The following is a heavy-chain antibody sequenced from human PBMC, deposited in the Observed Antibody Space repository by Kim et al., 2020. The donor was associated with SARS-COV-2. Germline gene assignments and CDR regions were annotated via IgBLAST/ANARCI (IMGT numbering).Heavy chain of an antibody. V-gene: IGHV4-39*01. CDR3: ARVKSGSPRTQYYFDY. D-gene: IGHD1-26*01. J-gene: IGHJ4*02. Sequence: SETLSLTCTVSGGSISSSSYHWGWIRQAPGKGLEWIGSIYYSVSTSYNPSLKSRVTISVDTSKNQFSLRLSSVTAADTAVYYCARVKSGSPRTQYYFDYWGQGILVTVSS. CDR1: GGSISSSSYH. CDR2: IYYSVST.